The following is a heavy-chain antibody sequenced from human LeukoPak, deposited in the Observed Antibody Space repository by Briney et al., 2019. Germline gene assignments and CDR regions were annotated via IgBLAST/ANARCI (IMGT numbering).Heavy chain of an antibody. CDR2: ISGSGGVT. Sequence: PGGSLRLSCAASGFTFSSYAMMWVRQAPGKGREGVSVISGSGGVTYYADSVKGRFTTSRDNSKNTLYLQMNSLRAEDTSVYYCAVKRGGYAPFDYWGQGTLVTVSS. CDR1: GFTFSSYA. J-gene: IGHJ4*02. CDR3: AVKRGGYAPFDY. V-gene: IGHV3-23*01. D-gene: IGHD5-24*01.